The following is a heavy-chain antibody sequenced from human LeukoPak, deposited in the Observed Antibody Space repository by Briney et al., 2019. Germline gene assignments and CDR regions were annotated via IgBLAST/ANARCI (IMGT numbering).Heavy chain of an antibody. V-gene: IGHV3-23*01. Sequence: GGSLRLSCTASGFTFSSYSMSWVRQAPGKGLEWVSAISTSGGSSYYADSVKGRFTVSRDNSKNTLYLQMNSLRAEGTAVYYCAKALGSGDSRRGLLEYYWGQGTLVTVSS. CDR2: ISTSGGSS. CDR3: AKALGSGDSRRGLLEYY. D-gene: IGHD3-3*01. CDR1: GFTFSSYS. J-gene: IGHJ4*02.